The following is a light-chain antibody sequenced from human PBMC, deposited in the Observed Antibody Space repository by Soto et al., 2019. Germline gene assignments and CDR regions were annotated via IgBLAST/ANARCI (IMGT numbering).Light chain of an antibody. CDR2: GAS. V-gene: IGKV3-20*01. CDR3: QQYNNWPRT. J-gene: IGKJ1*01. CDR1: QSINSF. Sequence: EIVLTQSPGTLSLSQGEGATLSCRASQSINSFLAWYQQRRGQAPRLLIHGASNRATGIPDRFSGSGSGTDFTLTISRLEPEDFAVYYCQQYNNWPRTFGQGTKVDIK.